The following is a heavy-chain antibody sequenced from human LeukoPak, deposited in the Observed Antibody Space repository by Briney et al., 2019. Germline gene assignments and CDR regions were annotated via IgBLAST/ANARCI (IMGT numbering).Heavy chain of an antibody. D-gene: IGHD3-3*01. J-gene: IGHJ3*02. CDR1: GGSVSSGSYY. CDR2: IYYSGST. V-gene: IGHV4-61*01. Sequence: SETLSLTCTVSGGSVSSGSYYWSWIRQPPGKGLEWIGYIYYSGSTNYNPSLKSRVTISVDTSKNQFSLKLSSVTAADTAVYYCARSRYYDFWSGYYGSGDDAFDIWGQGTMVTVSS. CDR3: ARSRYYDFWSGYYGSGDDAFDI.